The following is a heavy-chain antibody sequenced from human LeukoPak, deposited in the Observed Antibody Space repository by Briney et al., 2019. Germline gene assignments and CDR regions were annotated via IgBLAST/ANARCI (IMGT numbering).Heavy chain of an antibody. CDR3: AREVDADYYDSSGPGY. CDR1: GFTFSSYS. V-gene: IGHV3-48*02. J-gene: IGHJ4*02. CDR2: ISSSSSTI. D-gene: IGHD3-22*01. Sequence: GGSLRLSCAASGFTFSSYSMNWVRQAPGKGLEWVSYISSSSSTIYYADSVKGRFTISRDNAKNSLYLQMNSLRDEDTAVYYCAREVDADYYDSSGPGYWGQGTLVTVSS.